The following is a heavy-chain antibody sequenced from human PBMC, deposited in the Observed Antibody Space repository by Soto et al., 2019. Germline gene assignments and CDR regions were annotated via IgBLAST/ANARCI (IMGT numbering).Heavy chain of an antibody. CDR1: GGPFSRGGYY. V-gene: IGHV4-31*03. D-gene: IGHD3-16*01. Sequence: SETRSVICTVAGGPFSRGGYYWSWIRQHPGKGLECIGYIFYTGSTYYNPTLKSRVTMSVDTSKRQFSLNLSSLTAADTAVYYCARTYSVNYLGYFDYWGQGALVTVSS. CDR3: ARTYSVNYLGYFDY. CDR2: IFYTGST. J-gene: IGHJ4*02.